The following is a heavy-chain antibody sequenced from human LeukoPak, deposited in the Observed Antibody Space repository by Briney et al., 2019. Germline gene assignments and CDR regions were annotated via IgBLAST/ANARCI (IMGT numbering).Heavy chain of an antibody. CDR3: ARDWHGGYEYYFDY. D-gene: IGHD5-12*01. J-gene: IGHJ4*02. CDR1: GFTFGSYS. Sequence: PGGSLRLSCAASGFTFGSYSMNWVRQAPGKGLEWVSSISSSSSYIYYADSVKGRFTISRDNAKNSLYLQMNSLRAEDTAVYYCARDWHGGYEYYFDYWGQGTLVTVSS. V-gene: IGHV3-21*01. CDR2: ISSSSSYI.